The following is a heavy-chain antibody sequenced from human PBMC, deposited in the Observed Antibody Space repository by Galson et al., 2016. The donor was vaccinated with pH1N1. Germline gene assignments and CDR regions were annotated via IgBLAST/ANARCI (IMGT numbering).Heavy chain of an antibody. CDR2: IDWNDDK. CDR3: ARMHYGEYGNWFDP. Sequence: PALVKPTQTLTLTCTFSGFSLSTSGMCVSWIRQPPGKALEWLALIDWNDDKYYSTSLKTRLTISKDTSKNQVVLTMTNMDPVDTATFYCARMHYGEYGNWFDPWGQGTLVTVSS. CDR1: GFSLSTSGMC. J-gene: IGHJ5*02. V-gene: IGHV2-70*01. D-gene: IGHD4-17*01.